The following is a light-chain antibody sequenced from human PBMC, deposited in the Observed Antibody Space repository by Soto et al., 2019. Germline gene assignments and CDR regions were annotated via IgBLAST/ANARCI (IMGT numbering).Light chain of an antibody. Sequence: QAAVSEPRTVSGSPGQALTISCTGTSSDVGGYNYVSWYQQYPGKVPKLMIYDVTKRPSGVPDRFSGSKPGNTASLTISGLQAEDEADYYCCSHAGSYTYVFGTGTKVNVL. CDR1: SSDVGGYNY. CDR2: DVT. V-gene: IGLV2-11*01. J-gene: IGLJ1*01. CDR3: CSHAGSYTYV.